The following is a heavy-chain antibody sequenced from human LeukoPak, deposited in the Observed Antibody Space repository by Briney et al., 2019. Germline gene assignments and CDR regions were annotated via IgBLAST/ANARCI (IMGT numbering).Heavy chain of an antibody. D-gene: IGHD3-10*01. J-gene: IGHJ4*02. CDR1: GFTFSSYN. CDR3: ARGMYYYGSGSSFDN. V-gene: IGHV3-21*01. CDR2: ISSSSSYI. Sequence: GGSLRLSCAASGFTFSSYNMNWVRQAPGKGLEWVSSISSSSSYIYYADSVKGQFTISRDNAKNSLYLQMNSLRAEDTAVYYCARGMYYYGSGSSFDNWGQGTLVTVSS.